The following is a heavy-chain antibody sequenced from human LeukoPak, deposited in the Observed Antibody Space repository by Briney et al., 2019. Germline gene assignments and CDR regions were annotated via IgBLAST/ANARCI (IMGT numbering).Heavy chain of an antibody. V-gene: IGHV3-7*01. D-gene: IGHD6-6*01. J-gene: IGHJ5*02. CDR3: ARDWSSSSGWFDP. Sequence: GGSLRLSCAASGFTFSSYWMSWVRQAPGKGLEWVANIKQDGSEKYYVDSVKGRFTISRDNAKNSLYLQMNSLRAEDTAVYYCARDWSSSSGWFDPWGQGTLVTVSS. CDR1: GFTFSSYW. CDR2: IKQDGSEK.